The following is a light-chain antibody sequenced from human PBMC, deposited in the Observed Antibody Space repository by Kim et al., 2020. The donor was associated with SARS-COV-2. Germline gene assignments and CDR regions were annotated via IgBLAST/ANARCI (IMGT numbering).Light chain of an antibody. Sequence: SSELTQDPAVSVALGQTVRITCRGDSVRVYYANWYQQKPGQAPVLVIYGKNNRPSGIPDRFSGSSSGNTASLTITGAQAEDEADYYCNSRDSTGNHYVFAAGTKVTVL. J-gene: IGLJ1*01. CDR3: NSRDSTGNHYV. V-gene: IGLV3-19*01. CDR2: GKN. CDR1: SVRVYY.